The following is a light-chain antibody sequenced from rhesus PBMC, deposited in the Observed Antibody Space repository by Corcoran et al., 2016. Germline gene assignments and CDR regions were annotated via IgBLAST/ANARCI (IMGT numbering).Light chain of an antibody. CDR1: QSVSSY. CDR2: GAS. CDR3: QQDDDLPYS. Sequence: QVILTQSPATLSLSPGERATLSCRASQSVSSYLAWYQQKTGQAPRLLIYGASCRATVIPARFSGSGSGTDFTLTTISRKPEDFATYSCQQDDDLPYSFGQGTKVEIK. V-gene: IGKV3S11*01. J-gene: IGKJ2*01.